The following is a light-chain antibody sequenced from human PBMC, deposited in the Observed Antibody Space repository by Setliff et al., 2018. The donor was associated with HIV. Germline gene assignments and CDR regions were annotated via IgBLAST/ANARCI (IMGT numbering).Light chain of an antibody. CDR3: SSYTSSNTI. CDR1: SSDVGYYNF. J-gene: IGLJ1*01. V-gene: IGLV2-14*03. Sequence: QSALTQPASVSGSLRQSITISCTRTSSDVGYYNFVSWYQQHPGKAPKLMIFDVSNRPSGVSNRFSGPKSGNTASLTISGLQAEDEADYYCSSYTSSNTIFETGTKVTVL. CDR2: DVS.